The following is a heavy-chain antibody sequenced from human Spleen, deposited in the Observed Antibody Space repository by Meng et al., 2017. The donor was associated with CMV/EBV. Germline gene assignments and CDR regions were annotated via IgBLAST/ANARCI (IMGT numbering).Heavy chain of an antibody. Sequence: ASVKVSCKASGYSFTSFDINWVRQTPGLGLEWMGWMNSRTGNTVYAQNFQDRVTMTRDTSISTAYLELSSLRSEDTAVYYCARGFRPLGYCTNGISYGGPVGFWGQGTLVTVSS. CDR1: GYSFTSFD. CDR2: MNSRTGNT. CDR3: ARGFRPLGYCTNGISYGGPVGF. V-gene: IGHV1-8*02. D-gene: IGHD2-8*01. J-gene: IGHJ4*02.